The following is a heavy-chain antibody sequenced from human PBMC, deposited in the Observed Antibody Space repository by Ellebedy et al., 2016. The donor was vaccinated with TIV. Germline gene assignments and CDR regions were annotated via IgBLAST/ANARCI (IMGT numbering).Heavy chain of an antibody. CDR3: TRDSYCSGGSCYEGPGYYYYGMDV. V-gene: IGHV3-15*01. D-gene: IGHD2-15*01. CDR2: IKSKTDGGTT. J-gene: IGHJ6*02. Sequence: GESLKISCAASGFTLSSYWMSWVRQAPGKGLEWVGRIKSKTDGGTTDYAAPVKGRFTISRDDSKNTLYLQMNSLKTEDTAVYYCTRDSYCSGGSCYEGPGYYYYGMDVWGQGTTVTVSS. CDR1: GFTLSSYW.